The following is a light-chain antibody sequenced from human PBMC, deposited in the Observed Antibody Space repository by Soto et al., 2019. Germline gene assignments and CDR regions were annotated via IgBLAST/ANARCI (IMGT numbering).Light chain of an antibody. V-gene: IGLV2-14*01. CDR3: SSYTSSGTYV. CDR1: TSDVGGYNY. J-gene: IGLJ1*01. CDR2: EVS. Sequence: QSALTQPASVSGSPGQSITISCTGTTSDVGGYNYVSWYQQHPGKAPKLMIYEVSNRPSGVSNRFSGSKSGYTASLTISGLKAEDETDYYCSSYTSSGTYVFGTGTKVTVL.